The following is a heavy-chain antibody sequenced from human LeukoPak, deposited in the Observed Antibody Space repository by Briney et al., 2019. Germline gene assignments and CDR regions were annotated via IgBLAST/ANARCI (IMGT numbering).Heavy chain of an antibody. V-gene: IGHV4-31*03. J-gene: IGHJ4*02. CDR2: IYYSGST. Sequence: SQTLSLTCTVSGGSISSGGYYWSWIRQHPGKGLEWIGYIYYSGSTYYNPSLKSRVTISVDTSKNQFSLKLSSVTAADTAVYYCARVRRDLRSTADYWGQGTLVTVSS. D-gene: IGHD6-13*01. CDR3: ARVRRDLRSTADY. CDR1: GGSISSGGYY.